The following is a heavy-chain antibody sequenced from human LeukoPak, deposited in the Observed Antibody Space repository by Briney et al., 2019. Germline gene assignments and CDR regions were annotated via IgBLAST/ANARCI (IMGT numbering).Heavy chain of an antibody. CDR3: ATRGDYDLDY. CDR2: ISYTGST. Sequence: SETLSLTCTVSGGSISSTNYYWGWIHQPPGKGLEWIGSISYTGSTYYNPSLKSRVTIAVDTSKNQFSLKVTSVTAADTAVYYCATRGDYDLDYWGQGTLVTVSS. J-gene: IGHJ4*02. D-gene: IGHD3-22*01. CDR1: GGSISSTNYY. V-gene: IGHV4-39*07.